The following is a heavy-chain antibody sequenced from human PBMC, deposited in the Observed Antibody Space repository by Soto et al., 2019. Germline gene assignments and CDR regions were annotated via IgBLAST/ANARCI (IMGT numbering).Heavy chain of an antibody. V-gene: IGHV3-30*03. J-gene: IGHJ5*02. CDR3: EPRGYGRYNWFDP. CDR1: GFTFSSYG. D-gene: IGHD5-18*01. Sequence: GGSLRLSCAASGFTFSSYGMHWVRQAPGKGLEWVAVISYDGSNKYYADSVKGRFTISRDNSKNTLYLQMNSLRAEDTAVYYCEPRGYGRYNWFDPWGQGTLVTVSS. CDR2: ISYDGSNK.